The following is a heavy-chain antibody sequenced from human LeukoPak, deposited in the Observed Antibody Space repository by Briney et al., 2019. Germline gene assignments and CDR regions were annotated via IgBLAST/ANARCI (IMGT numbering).Heavy chain of an antibody. CDR1: GGSISSGGYS. V-gene: IGHV4-30-2*01. D-gene: IGHD3-10*01. J-gene: IGHJ5*02. CDR3: ARATYYYGSGRYEWFDP. CDR2: IDHRGNT. Sequence: PSQTLSLTCAVSGGSISSGGYSWSWIRQPPGKGLEWFGYIDHRGNTYYNPSLKSRVTISVDRSKNQYSLKLSSVAAADTAVYDCARATYYYGSGRYEWFDPWGQGTLVTVSP.